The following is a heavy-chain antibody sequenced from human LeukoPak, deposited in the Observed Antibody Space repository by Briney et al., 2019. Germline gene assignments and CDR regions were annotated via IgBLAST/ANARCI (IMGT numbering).Heavy chain of an antibody. V-gene: IGHV3-33*01. CDR3: ARRVQYYFDY. CDR1: GFIFSNYD. J-gene: IGHJ4*02. Sequence: GRSLRLSCAASGFIFSNYDMHWVRQAPGKGLEWVAVIWYDGSDKHYADSVQGRFTTSRDNSKNSLYLQMNSLRAEDTALYYCARRVQYYFDYWGQGTLVTVSS. CDR2: IWYDGSDK.